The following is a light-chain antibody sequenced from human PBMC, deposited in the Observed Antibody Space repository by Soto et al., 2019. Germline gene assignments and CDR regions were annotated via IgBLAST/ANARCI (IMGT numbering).Light chain of an antibody. CDR2: KAS. V-gene: IGKV1-5*03. J-gene: IGKJ1*01. Sequence: DIQMTQSPSTMSASVGDRVTITCRASQSISSWLAWYQQKPGKAPKLLIYKASSLESGVPSRFSGSGAGTAFTLTISSLQPDDFDTYYCEQYNSYWTFGQGNKVEIK. CDR1: QSISSW. CDR3: EQYNSYWT.